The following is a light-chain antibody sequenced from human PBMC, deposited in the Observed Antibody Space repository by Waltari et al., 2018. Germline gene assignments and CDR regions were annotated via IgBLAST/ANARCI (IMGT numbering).Light chain of an antibody. CDR2: RSD. J-gene: IGLJ2*01. CDR1: SSTIGSNA. V-gene: IGLV1-44*01. Sequence: QSVLTQPPPASGTPGQRVTISCSGSSSTIGSNALNWYQHLPGTAPTLLMYRSDQRPSGVSDRFSGSKSGTSASLAITGLLSADEADYICATWDDSLNAWIFGGGTRLTVL. CDR3: ATWDDSLNAWI.